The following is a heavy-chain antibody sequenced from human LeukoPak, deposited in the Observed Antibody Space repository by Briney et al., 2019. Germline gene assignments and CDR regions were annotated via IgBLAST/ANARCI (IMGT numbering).Heavy chain of an antibody. CDR2: TSKDGSHT. D-gene: IGHD2-15*01. V-gene: IGHV3-74*01. CDR1: GFTYSDFW. Sequence: GGSLRLSCAASGFTYSDFWMHWVRQAPGKGPEWLSRTSKDGSHTVYADSAKGRFTASSDNTKNTVYLEVTNLRPEDTAVYYCTRGGYTGSYYRFSWGQGTPVTVAS. J-gene: IGHJ4*02. CDR3: TRGGYTGSYYRFS.